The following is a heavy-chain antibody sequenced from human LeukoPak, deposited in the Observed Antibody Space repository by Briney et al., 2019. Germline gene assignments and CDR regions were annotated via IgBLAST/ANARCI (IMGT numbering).Heavy chain of an antibody. CDR3: AKDNWNYFDY. V-gene: IGHV3-30*18. Sequence: PGGSLRLSCAASGFTFSSYGMHWVRQAPGKGLEWVAVISYDGSNKYYADSVKGRFTISRDNAKNSLYLQMNSLRAEDTAVYYCAKDNWNYFDYWGQGTLVTVSS. CDR1: GFTFSSYG. J-gene: IGHJ4*02. CDR2: ISYDGSNK. D-gene: IGHD1-20*01.